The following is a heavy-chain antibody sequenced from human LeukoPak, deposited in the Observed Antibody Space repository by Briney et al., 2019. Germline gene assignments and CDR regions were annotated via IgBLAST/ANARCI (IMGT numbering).Heavy chain of an antibody. CDR3: ASILGGATTDFDY. V-gene: IGHV3-30*04. J-gene: IGHJ4*02. Sequence: PGGSLRLSCAASGFTFSSSAIHWVRQAPGKGLEWVAVISYDGRNKYYADSVKGRFTISRDNSKNTLYLQMNSLRTEDTAVYYCASILGGATTDFDYWGQGTLVTVSS. CDR2: ISYDGRNK. CDR1: GFTFSSSA. D-gene: IGHD1-26*01.